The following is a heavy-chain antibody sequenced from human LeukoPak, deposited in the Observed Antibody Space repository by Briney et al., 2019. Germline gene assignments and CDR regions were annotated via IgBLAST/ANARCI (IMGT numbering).Heavy chain of an antibody. CDR1: EFTFSSNW. CDR3: ASGSGWRQLH. D-gene: IGHD5-24*01. Sequence: PGGSLRLSCVVSEFTFSSNWMNWVRQAPGKGLEWVANIKSDGSEKYYADSVKGRFTISRDNAKNSLYLQMNSLKAEDTAVYYCASGSGWRQLHWGQGTLVTVSP. V-gene: IGHV3-7*01. CDR2: IKSDGSEK. J-gene: IGHJ4*02.